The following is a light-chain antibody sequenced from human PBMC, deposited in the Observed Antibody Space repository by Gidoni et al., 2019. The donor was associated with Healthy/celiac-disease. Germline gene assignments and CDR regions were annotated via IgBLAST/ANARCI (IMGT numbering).Light chain of an antibody. CDR2: KAS. CDR3: QQYNSHRYS. J-gene: IGKJ2*03. Sequence: DIQMTQSPSTLSPSVGDRVTITCRASQSISSWLAWYQQKPGKAPKLLIYKASSLESGVPSRFSGRGSGTEFTLTISSLQPDDFATCYCQQYNSHRYSFXXXTKLEIK. V-gene: IGKV1-5*03. CDR1: QSISSW.